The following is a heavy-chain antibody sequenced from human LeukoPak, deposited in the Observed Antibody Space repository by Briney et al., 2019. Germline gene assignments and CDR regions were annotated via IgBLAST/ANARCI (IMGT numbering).Heavy chain of an antibody. V-gene: IGHV3-33*06. CDR1: VFTFSTYG. CDR2: IWYDESNE. D-gene: IGHD6-13*01. CDR3: AKDFAVYSTSYYDY. J-gene: IGHJ4*02. Sequence: GGSLRLSCAASVFTFSTYGMHWVRQAPGKGLEWVAIIWYDESNEYYVDSVKGRFTISRDNSKTTLYLQVNSLRAEDTAVYSCAKDFAVYSTSYYDYGGQGALVIASA.